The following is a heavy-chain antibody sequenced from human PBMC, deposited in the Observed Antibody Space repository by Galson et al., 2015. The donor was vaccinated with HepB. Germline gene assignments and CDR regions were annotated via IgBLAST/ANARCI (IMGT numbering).Heavy chain of an antibody. Sequence: QSGAEVKKPGESLKISCKGSGYSFTSYWIGWVRQMPGKGLEWMGIIYPGDSDTRYSPSFQGQVTISVDKSISTAYLQWSSLKASDTAMYYCARLRLGDDYGDYYYFDYWGQGTLVTVSS. CDR3: ARLRLGDDYGDYYYFDY. D-gene: IGHD4-17*01. J-gene: IGHJ4*02. V-gene: IGHV5-51*01. CDR1: GYSFTSYW. CDR2: IYPGDSDT.